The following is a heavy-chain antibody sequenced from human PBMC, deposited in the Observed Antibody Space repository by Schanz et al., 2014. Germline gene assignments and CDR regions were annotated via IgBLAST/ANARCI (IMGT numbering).Heavy chain of an antibody. CDR1: GYTFSDYG. D-gene: IGHD3-9*01. Sequence: QVQLVQSGDEVKKPGASVKVSCKTSGYTFSDYGITWVRQAPGQGLEWVGWISPYTGNTHYFDKMEGRVTMTTDTSTSTVYMELSSLRSEDTAVYYCATGKGDILTGRYWGQGTLVTVSS. J-gene: IGHJ4*02. V-gene: IGHV1-18*01. CDR3: ATGKGDILTGRY. CDR2: ISPYTGNT.